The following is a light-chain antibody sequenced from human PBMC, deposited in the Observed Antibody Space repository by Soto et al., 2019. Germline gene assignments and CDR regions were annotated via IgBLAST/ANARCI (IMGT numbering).Light chain of an antibody. Sequence: LTQPASVSGSPGQSITISCTGTSSDVGGYNYVSWYQQHPGKAPKLMIYDVSNRPSGVSNRFSGSKSGNTASLTISGLQAEDEADYYCSSYTSSSTLYVLGTGTKSPS. V-gene: IGLV2-14*01. J-gene: IGLJ1*01. CDR1: SSDVGGYNY. CDR3: SSYTSSSTLYV. CDR2: DVS.